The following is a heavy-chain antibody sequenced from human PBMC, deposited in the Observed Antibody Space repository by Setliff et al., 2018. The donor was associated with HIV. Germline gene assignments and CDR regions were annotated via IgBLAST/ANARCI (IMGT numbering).Heavy chain of an antibody. V-gene: IGHV3-30*02. D-gene: IGHD3-3*01. Sequence: GGTLRLSCAGYGLTFNSYGMHWVRQAPGKGLEWLALIWYAESHKYCANSVKVRFTVSRDNSKTTVYLQMNSLSAEDTADYYCAKDAKFFPVPDKGEYIDYWGQGTLVTVSS. CDR1: GLTFNSYG. CDR2: IWYAESHK. CDR3: AKDAKFFPVPDKGEYIDY. J-gene: IGHJ4*02.